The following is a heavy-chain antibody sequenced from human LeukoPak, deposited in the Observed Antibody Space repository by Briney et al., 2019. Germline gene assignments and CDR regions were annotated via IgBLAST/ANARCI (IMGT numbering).Heavy chain of an antibody. J-gene: IGHJ4*02. D-gene: IGHD5-12*01. CDR2: INPNSGGT. CDR1: GYTFTGYY. CDR3: TVIVATTTEGGY. Sequence: ASVKVSCKASGYTFTGYYMHWVRQAPGQGLEWMGWINPNSGGTNYAQKFQGRVTMTRDTSISTAYMELSRLRSDDTAVHYCTVIVATTTEGGYWGQGTLVTVSS. V-gene: IGHV1-2*02.